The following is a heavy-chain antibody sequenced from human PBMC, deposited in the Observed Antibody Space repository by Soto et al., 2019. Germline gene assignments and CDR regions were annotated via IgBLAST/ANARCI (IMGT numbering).Heavy chain of an antibody. J-gene: IGHJ4*02. CDR3: ARDNPLQGATDIFDC. Sequence: EIQLVESGGGLVKPGGSLRLSCAASGFTFSSYSMHWVRQAPGKGLEWVSSISTSSTYIYTSDSLRGRFTISRDNARNSLYLQINSLRAEDTAVYYCARDNPLQGATDIFDCWGQGTLVTVSS. CDR2: ISTSSTYI. V-gene: IGHV3-21*02. CDR1: GFTFSSYS. D-gene: IGHD1-26*01.